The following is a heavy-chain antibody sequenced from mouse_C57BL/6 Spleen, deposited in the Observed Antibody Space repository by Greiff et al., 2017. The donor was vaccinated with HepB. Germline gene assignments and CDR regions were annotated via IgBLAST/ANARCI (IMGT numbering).Heavy chain of an antibody. J-gene: IGHJ3*01. CDR3: ARRDSSGPFAY. D-gene: IGHD3-2*02. CDR2: IDPSDSYT. CDR1: GYTFTSYW. V-gene: IGHV1-69*01. Sequence: QVQLKQPGAELVMPGASVKLSCKASGYTFTSYWMHWVKQRPGQGLEWIGEIDPSDSYTNYNQKFKGKSTLTVYKSSSTAYMQLSSLTSEDSAVYYCARRDSSGPFAYWGQGTLVTVSA.